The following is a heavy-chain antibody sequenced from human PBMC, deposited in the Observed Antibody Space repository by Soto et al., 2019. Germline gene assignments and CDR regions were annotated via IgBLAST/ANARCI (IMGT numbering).Heavy chain of an antibody. V-gene: IGHV4-34*01. CDR2: INHSGST. J-gene: IGHJ5*02. CDR3: ARGNDVVVPAAAKYNWFDP. Sequence: SETLSLTCAVYGGSFSGYYWSWIRQPPGKGLEWIGEINHSGSTNYNPSLKSRVTISVDTSKNQFSLKLSSVTAADTAVYYCARGNDVVVPAAAKYNWFDPWGQGTLVT. CDR1: GGSFSGYY. D-gene: IGHD2-2*01.